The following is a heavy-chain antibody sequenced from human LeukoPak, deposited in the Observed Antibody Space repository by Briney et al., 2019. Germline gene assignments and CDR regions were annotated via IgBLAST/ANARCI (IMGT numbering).Heavy chain of an antibody. V-gene: IGHV3-23*01. D-gene: IGHD3-16*02. J-gene: IGHJ6*02. CDR2: ISGSGGST. Sequence: GGSLRLSCAASGFTFSSCAMSWVRQAPGKGLEWVSAISGSGGSTYYADSVKGRFTISRDNSKNTLYLQMNSLRAEDTAVYYCAKGGAESGYDLSCRTFGGVIAAYYYYGMDVWGQGTTVTVPS. CDR1: GFTFSSCA. CDR3: AKGGAESGYDLSCRTFGGVIAAYYYYGMDV.